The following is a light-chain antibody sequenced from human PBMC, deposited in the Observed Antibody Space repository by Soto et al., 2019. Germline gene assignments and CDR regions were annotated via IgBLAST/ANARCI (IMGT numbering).Light chain of an antibody. CDR1: QSISSW. CDR3: RQHNSYSQT. V-gene: IGKV1-5*01. CDR2: DAS. Sequence: DIQMTQSPSTLSASVGDRVIITCRASQSISSWLAWYQQKPGKAPKLLIYDASSLESGVPSRFSGSGSGTEFTLTISSLQPDDFATYYCRQHNSYSQTFGQGTKVEIK. J-gene: IGKJ1*01.